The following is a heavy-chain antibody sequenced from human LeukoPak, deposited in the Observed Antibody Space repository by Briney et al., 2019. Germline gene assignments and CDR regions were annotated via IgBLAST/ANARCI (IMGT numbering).Heavy chain of an antibody. V-gene: IGHV1-69*10. D-gene: IGHD3-9*01. CDR2: IIPILGIA. J-gene: IGHJ3*02. CDR3: ASDVLRYFDWLPTDAFDI. CDR1: GGTFSSYA. Sequence: SVKVSCKASGGTFSSYAISWVRQAPGQGLEWMGGIIPILGIANYAQRFQGRVTITADKSTSTAYMELSSLRSEDTAVYYCASDVLRYFDWLPTDAFDIWGQGTMVTVSS.